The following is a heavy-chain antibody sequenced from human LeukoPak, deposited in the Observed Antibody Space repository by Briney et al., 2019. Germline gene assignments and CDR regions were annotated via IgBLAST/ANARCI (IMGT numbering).Heavy chain of an antibody. D-gene: IGHD1-26*01. J-gene: IGHJ5*02. CDR3: ARAGSGSYYPSRFDP. V-gene: IGHV4-61*08. Sequence: SETLSLTCTVSGGSISSGDYYWSRIRQPPGKGLEWIGYIYYSGSTNYNPSLKSRVTISVDTSKNQFSLKLSSVTAADTALYYCARAGSGSYYPSRFDPWGQGTLVTVSS. CDR2: IYYSGST. CDR1: GGSISSGDYY.